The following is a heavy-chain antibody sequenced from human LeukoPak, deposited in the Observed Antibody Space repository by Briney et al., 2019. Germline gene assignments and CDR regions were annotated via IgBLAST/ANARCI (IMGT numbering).Heavy chain of an antibody. J-gene: IGHJ4*02. CDR3: ARGLNYGGSGYYFDS. Sequence: GGSLRLSCAASGFTFSSYGMHWVRQAPGKGLEWVAVIWYGGSNKYYADSVKGRFTISRDNSKNTLYLQMNSLRAEDTAVYYCARGLNYGGSGYYFDSWGPGTLVTVSS. CDR2: IWYGGSNK. V-gene: IGHV3-33*08. D-gene: IGHD3-22*01. CDR1: GFTFSSYG.